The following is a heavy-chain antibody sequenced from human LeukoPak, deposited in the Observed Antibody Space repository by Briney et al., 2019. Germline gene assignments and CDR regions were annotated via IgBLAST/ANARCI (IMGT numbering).Heavy chain of an antibody. D-gene: IGHD6-6*01. Sequence: GGSLRLSCAASGFTFSSYWMSWVRQAPGKGLEWVANIKQDGSEKYYVDSMKGRFTISRDNAKNSLYLQMNSLRAEDTAVYYCARASSSSTHYYYYMDVWGKGTTVTVSS. CDR2: IKQDGSEK. J-gene: IGHJ6*03. CDR3: ARASSSSTHYYYYMDV. V-gene: IGHV3-7*03. CDR1: GFTFSSYW.